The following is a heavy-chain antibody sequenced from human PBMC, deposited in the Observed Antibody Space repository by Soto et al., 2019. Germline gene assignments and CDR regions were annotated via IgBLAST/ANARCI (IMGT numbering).Heavy chain of an antibody. CDR3: ARVSADYGDYDYYYYYMDV. Sequence: SETLSLTCTVSGGSISSYYWSWIRQPPGKGLEWIGYIYYSGSTNYNPSLKSRVTISEDTSKNQFSLKLSSVTAADTAVYYCARVSADYGDYDYYYYYMDVWGKGTTVTVSS. D-gene: IGHD4-17*01. CDR2: IYYSGST. J-gene: IGHJ6*03. CDR1: GGSISSYY. V-gene: IGHV4-59*01.